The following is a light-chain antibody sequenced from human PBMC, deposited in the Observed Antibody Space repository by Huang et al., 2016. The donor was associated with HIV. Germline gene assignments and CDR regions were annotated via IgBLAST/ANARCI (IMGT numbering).Light chain of an antibody. CDR2: DSS. V-gene: IGKV3-11*01. Sequence: EIVLTQSPATLSLSQGERATLSCRASQSVVNLACYQHKPGQAPRLLIYDSSKRASGIPARVSGSGSGTDFTLTVNILQPEDSAVYYCQQRNSWPPITFGQGTRLEIK. CDR1: QSVVN. J-gene: IGKJ5*01. CDR3: QQRNSWPPIT.